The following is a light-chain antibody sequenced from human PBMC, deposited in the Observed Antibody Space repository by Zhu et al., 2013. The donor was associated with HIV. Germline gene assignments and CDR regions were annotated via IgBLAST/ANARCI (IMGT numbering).Light chain of an antibody. CDR3: SSYATGDTLI. CDR2: DVY. J-gene: IGLJ2*01. CDR1: SNDIGGYNY. Sequence: QSALTQPPTASGSPGQSVTISCTGTSNDIGGYNYVSWYQQHPGKAPKLMIYDVYKRPSGVPDHFSGSKSDNTASLTVSGLQAEDEADYYCSSYATGDTLIFGGGTKLTVL. V-gene: IGLV2-8*01.